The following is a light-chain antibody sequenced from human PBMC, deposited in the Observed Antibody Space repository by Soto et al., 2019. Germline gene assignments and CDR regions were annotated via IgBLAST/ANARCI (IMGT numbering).Light chain of an antibody. CDR2: HVT. Sequence: QSVLTQPASVSGSPGQSITISCTGTSSDLASYNYVSWYQPQPGKAPKLMIYHVTKRPSGVSIRFSGSRSGNTASLTISGLQAEDEADYSCCSYTGSSNYVFGTGTKLTVL. J-gene: IGLJ1*01. V-gene: IGLV2-14*03. CDR1: SSDLASYNY. CDR3: CSYTGSSNYV.